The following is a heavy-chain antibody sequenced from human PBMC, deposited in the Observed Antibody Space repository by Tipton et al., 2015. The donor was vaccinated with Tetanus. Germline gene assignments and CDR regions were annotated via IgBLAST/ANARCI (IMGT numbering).Heavy chain of an antibody. J-gene: IGHJ6*02. D-gene: IGHD3-10*01. V-gene: IGHV4-61*08. CDR3: AGDGEKIMTSDRRQRRATNYYYHYGLDV. CDR2: IYHSESA. Sequence: TLSLTCSVSRGSVRSGDYSWNWIRQSPGKGLEWIGNIYHSESANYNPSLKSRVTISVDTSKNQITLTLKSVTAADTALYYCAGDGEKIMTSDRRQRRATNYYYHYGLDVWGQGTTVPVSS. CDR1: RGSVRSGDYS.